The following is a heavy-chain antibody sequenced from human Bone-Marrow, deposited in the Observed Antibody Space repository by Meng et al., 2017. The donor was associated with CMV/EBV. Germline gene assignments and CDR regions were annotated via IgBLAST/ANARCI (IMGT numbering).Heavy chain of an antibody. D-gene: IGHD1-26*01. Sequence: SVKVSCKASGGTFSSYTISWVRQAPGQGLEWMGRIIPILGIANYAQKFQGRVTITADKSTSTAYMELSSLRSDDTAVYYCARRISGSFHYGMDVWGQGTTVTVSS. CDR2: IIPILGIA. CDR1: GGTFSSYT. CDR3: ARRISGSFHYGMDV. J-gene: IGHJ6*02. V-gene: IGHV1-69*02.